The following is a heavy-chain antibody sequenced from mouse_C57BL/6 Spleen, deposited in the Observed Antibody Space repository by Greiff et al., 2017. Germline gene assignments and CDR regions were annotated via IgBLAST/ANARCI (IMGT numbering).Heavy chain of an antibody. D-gene: IGHD2-4*01. CDR3: AKTMITNAMDY. Sequence: EVMLVGSGGGLVKPGGSLKLSCAASGFTFSDYGMHWVRQAPEKGLEWVAYISSGSSTIYYADTVKGRFTISRDNAKNTLFLQMTSLRSEDTAMYYCAKTMITNAMDYWGQGTSVTVSS. CDR1: GFTFSDYG. V-gene: IGHV5-17*01. CDR2: ISSGSSTI. J-gene: IGHJ4*01.